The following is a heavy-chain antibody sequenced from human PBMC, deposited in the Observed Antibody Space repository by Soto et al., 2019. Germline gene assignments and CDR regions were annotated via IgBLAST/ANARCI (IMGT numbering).Heavy chain of an antibody. CDR1: GLSFCSYA. J-gene: IGHJ6*02. V-gene: IGHV3-23*01. D-gene: IGHD6-13*01. Sequence: WGSIGLSSAASGLSFCSYAMGWVRKNQGKGLEWVSAISGSGGSTYYADSVKGRFTISRDNSKNTLYLQMNSLRAEDTAVYYCAKGPIAAAGRYYYYGMDVWGQGTTVTGSS. CDR2: ISGSGGST. CDR3: AKGPIAAAGRYYYYGMDV.